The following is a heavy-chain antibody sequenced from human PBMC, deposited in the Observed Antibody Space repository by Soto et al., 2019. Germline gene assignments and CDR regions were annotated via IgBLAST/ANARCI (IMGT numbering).Heavy chain of an antibody. Sequence: PSETLSLTCSVSGDSINSDKYYWGLIRQPPGKGLEWIGSIYFRGNTYYSPSLQTRVTISLDKSKSQFSLKLNSVTAADSAVYFCARLAGLATISYYFDFWGQGALVTVSS. CDR1: GDSINSDKYY. D-gene: IGHD6-6*01. CDR3: ARLAGLATISYYFDF. V-gene: IGHV4-39*01. J-gene: IGHJ4*02. CDR2: IYFRGNT.